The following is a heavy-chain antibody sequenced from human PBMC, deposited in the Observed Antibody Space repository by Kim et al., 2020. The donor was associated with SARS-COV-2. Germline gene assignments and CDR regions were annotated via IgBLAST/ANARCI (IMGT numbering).Heavy chain of an antibody. Sequence: LKSRGTRSVDTSKNQFSLKLSSVTAADTAVYYCARTSAHYYDSSDYFDYWGQGPLVTVSS. V-gene: IGHV4-30-2*04. D-gene: IGHD3-22*01. J-gene: IGHJ4*02. CDR3: ARTSAHYYDSSDYFDY.